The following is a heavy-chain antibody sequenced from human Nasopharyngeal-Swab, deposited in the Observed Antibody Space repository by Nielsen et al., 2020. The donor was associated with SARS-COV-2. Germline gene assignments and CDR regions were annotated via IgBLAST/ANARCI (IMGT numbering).Heavy chain of an antibody. D-gene: IGHD2-21*01. Sequence: GVLRLSCAASGFPFSSYAMTWVRQAPGKGLEWVSIISGSGDTTYYADSVKDRFTISRDNSKNTLYLQTNSLRVEDTAVYYCAKAPYLRGLDVWGQGTTVTVSS. V-gene: IGHV3-23*01. CDR1: GFPFSSYA. CDR2: ISGSGDTT. CDR3: AKAPYLRGLDV. J-gene: IGHJ6*02.